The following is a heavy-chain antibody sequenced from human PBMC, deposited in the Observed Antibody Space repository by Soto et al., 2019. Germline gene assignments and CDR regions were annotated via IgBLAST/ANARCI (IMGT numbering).Heavy chain of an antibody. CDR3: ARGIVVVTATSYGMDV. CDR2: IIPIFGTA. Sequence: SVKVSCKASGGTFSSYAISWVRQAPGQGLEWMGGIIPIFGTANYAQKFQGRVTITADESTSTAYMELSSLRSEDTAVYYCARGIVVVTATSYGMDVWGQGTTVTVSS. D-gene: IGHD2-21*02. V-gene: IGHV1-69*13. J-gene: IGHJ6*02. CDR1: GGTFSSYA.